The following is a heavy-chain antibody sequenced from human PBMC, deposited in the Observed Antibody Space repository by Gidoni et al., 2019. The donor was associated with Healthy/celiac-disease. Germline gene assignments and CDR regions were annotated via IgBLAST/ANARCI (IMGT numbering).Heavy chain of an antibody. Sequence: QLQLQESGPGLVKPSETLSLTCTVSGGSISSSSYYWVWLRQPPGKGLEWIGSIYYSGNTSYNQALKSRVTISVDTSKNQFSLKLSSVTAADTAVYYCARHLLNGYNYVSDFFVGLGLFDYWGQGTLVTVSS. D-gene: IGHD5-12*01. CDR2: IYYSGNT. V-gene: IGHV4-39*01. CDR3: ARHLLNGYNYVSDFFVGLGLFDY. J-gene: IGHJ4*02. CDR1: GGSISSSSYY.